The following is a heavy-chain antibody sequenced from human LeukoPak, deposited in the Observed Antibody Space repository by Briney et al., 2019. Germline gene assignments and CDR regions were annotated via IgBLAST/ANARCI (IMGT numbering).Heavy chain of an antibody. Sequence: SGTLPLTCAVSGGSISSSNWWSWVRQPARKGLEWIGEIYHSGSTNYNPSLKSRVTISVDKSKNQFSLKLSSVTAADTAVYYCASYSGYDQLFDYWGQGTLVTVSS. CDR3: ASYSGYDQLFDY. V-gene: IGHV4-4*02. CDR1: GGSISSSNW. D-gene: IGHD5-12*01. J-gene: IGHJ4*02. CDR2: IYHSGST.